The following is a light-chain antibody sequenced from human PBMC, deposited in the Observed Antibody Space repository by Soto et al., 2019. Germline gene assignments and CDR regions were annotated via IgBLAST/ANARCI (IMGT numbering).Light chain of an antibody. CDR1: QSISSY. Sequence: DIQMTESPSCLSASVGDRITITGRASQSISSYLNWYQQKPGKAPNLLIYAASTLQSGVPSRFSGSGSGTDFTLAISSLQREDFATYYCQQSYSSWWTFGQGTKV. V-gene: IGKV1-39*01. CDR3: QQSYSSWWT. CDR2: AAS. J-gene: IGKJ1*01.